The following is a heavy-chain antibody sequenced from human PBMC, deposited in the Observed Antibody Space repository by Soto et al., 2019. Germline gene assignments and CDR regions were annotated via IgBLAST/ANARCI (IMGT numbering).Heavy chain of an antibody. V-gene: IGHV3-13*01. CDR1: GSLFSNYD. Sequence: PRRPLRPSAASLGSLFSNYDVDWVRQATGKGKGLEWVAAIGIDGDTSYLCSVTGRFSISRENDKKTLNLEINDLSAEDTAVYYYVRGSPESSGISADDAFDIWGQGTVVTVSS. J-gene: IGHJ3*02. D-gene: IGHD6-19*01. CDR2: IGIDGDT. CDR3: VRGSPESSGISADDAFDI.